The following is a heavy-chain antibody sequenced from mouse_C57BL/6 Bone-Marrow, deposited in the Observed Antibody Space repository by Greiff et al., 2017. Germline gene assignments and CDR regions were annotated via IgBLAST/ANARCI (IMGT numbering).Heavy chain of an antibody. CDR2: LDLEDGET. V-gene: IGHV14-2*01. J-gene: IGHJ2*01. D-gene: IGHD1-1*02. Sequence: EVQLQQSGAELVKPGASVKLSCTASGFNIKDYYMHWVKQRTEQGLEWIGRLDLEDGETNYAPKFQGKATITADTSCNTAYLQLSSLTSEYPACYYCARRWCTYYLYYWGQGTTLTVSS. CDR1: GFNIKDYY. CDR3: ARRWCTYYLYY.